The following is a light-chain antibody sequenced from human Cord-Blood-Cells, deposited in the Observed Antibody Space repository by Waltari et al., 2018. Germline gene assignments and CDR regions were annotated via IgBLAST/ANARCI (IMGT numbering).Light chain of an antibody. V-gene: IGKV3-11*01. CDR2: DAS. J-gene: IGKJ4*01. CDR1: QSVINY. CDR3: QQRRNWPPLT. Sequence: EIVLTQSPATLSLSPGERATLSCRPSQSVINYLAWYQQKPGQAPRLLIYDASNRATGIPARFSGSGSGTDFTLTISSLEPEDFAVYYCQQRRNWPPLTFGGGTKVEIK.